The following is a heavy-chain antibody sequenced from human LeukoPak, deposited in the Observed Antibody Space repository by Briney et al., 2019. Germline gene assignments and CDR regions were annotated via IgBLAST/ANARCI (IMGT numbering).Heavy chain of an antibody. CDR2: ISYDGRNK. V-gene: IGHV3-30*04. J-gene: IGHJ4*02. CDR1: GFTLSSYA. D-gene: IGHD5-12*01. CDR3: ARDGKLSGGIVATIRYGSSWHLDY. Sequence: GWSLRLSRAATGFTLSSYAMHWVRQAPGKGLEGVPLISYDGRNKYYADSLNGRFTLPRDNSKNTLYLQMNRLRAEDTAVYYCARDGKLSGGIVATIRYGSSWHLDYWGQGTLVTVSS.